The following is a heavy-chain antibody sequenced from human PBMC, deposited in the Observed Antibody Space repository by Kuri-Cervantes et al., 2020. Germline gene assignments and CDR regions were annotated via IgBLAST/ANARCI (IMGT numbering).Heavy chain of an antibody. D-gene: IGHD1-1*01. Sequence: SLKISCAASGFTFDDYAMYWVRQAPGKGLEWVSGISWNSGSTYYADSVKGRFTISRDNSKNTLYLQMNSLRAEDTAVYYCARGQLGTIDYWGQGTLVTVSS. CDR3: ARGQLGTIDY. CDR1: GFTFDDYA. V-gene: IGHV3-9*01. J-gene: IGHJ4*02. CDR2: ISWNSGST.